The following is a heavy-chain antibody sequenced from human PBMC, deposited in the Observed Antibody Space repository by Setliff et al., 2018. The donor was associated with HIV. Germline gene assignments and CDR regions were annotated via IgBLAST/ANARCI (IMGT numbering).Heavy chain of an antibody. D-gene: IGHD3-10*01. V-gene: IGHV3-64*04. Sequence: GSLRLYCSDSEFTLRNYVMHWFRQAPGQGLQFVSAISTNGDTTYYADSVKGRFTISRDNAKNSLFLQMNSLRAEDTAIYYCARLLRGGGDYFDYWGQGTLVTAPQ. CDR2: ISTNGDTT. CDR3: ARLLRGGGDYFDY. CDR1: EFTLRNYV. J-gene: IGHJ4*02.